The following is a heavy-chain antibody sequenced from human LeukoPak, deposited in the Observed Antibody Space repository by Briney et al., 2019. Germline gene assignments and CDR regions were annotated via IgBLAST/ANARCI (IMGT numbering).Heavy chain of an antibody. V-gene: IGHV3-30*18. Sequence: PGGSLRLSCAASGFTFSSYGMHWVRQAPGKGLEWVAVISYDGSNKYYADSVKGRFTISRDNSKNTLYLQMNSLRAEDTAVYYCAKGMWAGDAFDIWGQGTMVTVSS. CDR1: GFTFSSYG. D-gene: IGHD1-26*01. J-gene: IGHJ3*02. CDR3: AKGMWAGDAFDI. CDR2: ISYDGSNK.